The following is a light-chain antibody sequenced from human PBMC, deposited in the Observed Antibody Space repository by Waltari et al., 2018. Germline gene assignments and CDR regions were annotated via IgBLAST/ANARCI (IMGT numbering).Light chain of an antibody. CDR2: WAS. V-gene: IGKV4-1*01. CDR1: QTVLYSSHNKNY. CDR3: QQYYTSPYT. Sequence: DIVMTQSPDSLAVSLGERATINCKSSQTVLYSSHNKNYLAWYQQKPGHRTKLVLYWASTRESGVPDRYSASGSGTDFNFTISSLQAEDVAVYYCQQYYTSPYTFAQGTKLEI. J-gene: IGKJ2*01.